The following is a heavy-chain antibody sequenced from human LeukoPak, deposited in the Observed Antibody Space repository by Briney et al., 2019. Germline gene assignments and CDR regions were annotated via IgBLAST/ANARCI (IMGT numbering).Heavy chain of an antibody. J-gene: IGHJ4*02. Sequence: GGSLRLSCAASGFTFSSYAMSWVRQAPGKGLEWVSTISGSGGSTYYADSVKGRFTISRDNSKNTLYLQMNSLRAEDTAVYYCAKDRVDGSGSQFDSWGQGSLVIVSS. D-gene: IGHD3-10*01. CDR1: GFTFSSYA. V-gene: IGHV3-23*01. CDR2: ISGSGGST. CDR3: AKDRVDGSGSQFDS.